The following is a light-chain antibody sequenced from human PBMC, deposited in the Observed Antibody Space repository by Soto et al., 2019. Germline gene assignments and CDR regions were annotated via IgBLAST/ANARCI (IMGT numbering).Light chain of an antibody. CDR3: QQRSNWPPWT. Sequence: EIVMTQSPATLSVSPGERATVSCRAIQSVSSSYLAWYQQKPGQAPRLLIYDASNRATGIPARFSGSGSGTDFTLTISSLEPEDFAVYYCQQRSNWPPWTFGQGTKVDIK. V-gene: IGKV3-11*01. J-gene: IGKJ1*01. CDR2: DAS. CDR1: QSVSSSY.